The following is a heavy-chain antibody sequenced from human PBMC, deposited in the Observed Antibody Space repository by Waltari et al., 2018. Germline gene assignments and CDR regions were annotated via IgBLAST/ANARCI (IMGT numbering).Heavy chain of an antibody. D-gene: IGHD3-9*01. V-gene: IGHV3-30*01. J-gene: IGHJ5*02. CDR3: ARPDYDILGFDP. Sequence: RLSCAASGFTFSSYAMHWVRQAPGKGLEWVAVISYDGSNKYYADSVKGRFTISRDNSKNTLYLQMNSLRAEDTAVYYCARPDYDILGFDPWGQGTLVTVSS. CDR1: GFTFSSYA. CDR2: ISYDGSNK.